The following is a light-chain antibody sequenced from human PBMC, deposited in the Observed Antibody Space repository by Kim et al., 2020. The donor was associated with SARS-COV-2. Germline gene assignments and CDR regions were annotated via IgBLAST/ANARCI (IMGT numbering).Light chain of an antibody. V-gene: IGKV3-11*01. CDR2: DAS. CDR1: QSISRY. J-gene: IGKJ4*01. CDR3: QQRNNWPHLT. Sequence: SPGERATLSCRASQSISRYVAWYQQKPGQAPRLLIYDASNRATGIPARFSGSGSGTDFTLTISSLQSKDFAVYYCQQRNNWPHLTFGGGTKVEIK.